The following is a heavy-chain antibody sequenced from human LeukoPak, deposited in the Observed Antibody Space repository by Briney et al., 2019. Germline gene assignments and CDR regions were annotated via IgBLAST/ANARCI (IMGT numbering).Heavy chain of an antibody. J-gene: IGHJ4*02. CDR1: GFTFSSYG. CDR3: AKDTGSYSGYDALYSLFDY. D-gene: IGHD5-12*01. V-gene: IGHV3-30*18. CDR2: ISYDGSNK. Sequence: LRLSCAASGFTFSSYGMHWVRQAPGKGLEWVAVISYDGSNKYYADSVKGRFTISRDNSKNTLYLQMNSLRAEDTAVYYCAKDTGSYSGYDALYSLFDYWGQGTLVTVSS.